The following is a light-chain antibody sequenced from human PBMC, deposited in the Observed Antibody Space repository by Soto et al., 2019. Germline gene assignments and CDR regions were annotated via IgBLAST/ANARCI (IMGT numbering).Light chain of an antibody. J-gene: IGLJ1*01. CDR3: SSYRGSSTLYV. CDR1: SSDVGTYNY. CDR2: EVN. V-gene: IGLV2-14*01. Sequence: QSALTQPGSVFVSTGQSITISCTGTSSDVGTYNYVSWYQQHPVKAPTLMIYEVNNRPSGVSNRFSGSKSDNTASLTISGLQAEDEADYYCSSYRGSSTLYVFGTGTKVTVL.